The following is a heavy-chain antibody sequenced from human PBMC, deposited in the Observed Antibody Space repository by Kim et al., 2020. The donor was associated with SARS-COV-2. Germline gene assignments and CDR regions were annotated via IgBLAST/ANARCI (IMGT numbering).Heavy chain of an antibody. D-gene: IGHD3-10*01. Sequence: GGSLRLSCAASGFTFSNYGMHWVRQAPGKGLEWVAHTSYDESNKYYADSVEGRFTISRDNSKNTLYLQMNTLRVDDTAVYYCARVGSSGSFPDSWGQGTRLTV. V-gene: IGHV3-30*03. CDR3: ARVGSSGSFPDS. CDR1: GFTFSNYG. CDR2: TSYDESNK. J-gene: IGHJ4*02.